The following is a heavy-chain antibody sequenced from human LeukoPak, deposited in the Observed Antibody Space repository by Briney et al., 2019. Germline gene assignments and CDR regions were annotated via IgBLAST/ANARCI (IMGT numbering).Heavy chain of an antibody. CDR1: GFTFSSYG. V-gene: IGHV3-33*06. Sequence: GGSLRLSCAASGFTFSSYGMHWVRQAPGKGREWVADIWYDGSNKYYPASVMGRFTISRDNSKNTLYLQMNSLRAEDTAVYYCAKAGEVAATTGPFDYWGQGTLVTVSS. J-gene: IGHJ4*02. D-gene: IGHD2-15*01. CDR3: AKAGEVAATTGPFDY. CDR2: IWYDGSNK.